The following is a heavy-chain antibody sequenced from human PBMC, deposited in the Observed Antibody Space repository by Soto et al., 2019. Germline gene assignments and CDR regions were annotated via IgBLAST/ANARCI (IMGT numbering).Heavy chain of an antibody. V-gene: IGHV3-30-3*01. D-gene: IGHD2-2*01. Sequence: GGSLRLSCAASGFSFNNYNLHWVRQAPGKGLEWVAVVSYEGNNKYYGGSEKGRFTISKDESKTTVYLQMTDLRGEDTGKYYCARDGSTTCQPHVCPYYGMDVWGLGTTVTVSS. J-gene: IGHJ6*02. CDR2: VSYEGNNK. CDR1: GFSFNNYN. CDR3: ARDGSTTCQPHVCPYYGMDV.